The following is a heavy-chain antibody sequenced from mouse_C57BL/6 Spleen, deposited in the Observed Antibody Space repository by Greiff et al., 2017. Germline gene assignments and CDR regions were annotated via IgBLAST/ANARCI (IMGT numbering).Heavy chain of an antibody. CDR1: GYTFTSYW. CDR2: IYPGSGST. Sequence: QVQLQQPGAELVKPGASVKMSCKASGYTFTSYWITWVKQRPGQGLEWIGDIYPGSGSTNYNEKFKSKATLNVDTSSSTAYMQLNSLTSEDSAVYYCARRLGNYENFDYWGQGTTLPVSS. D-gene: IGHD2-1*01. J-gene: IGHJ2*01. CDR3: ARRLGNYENFDY. V-gene: IGHV1-55*01.